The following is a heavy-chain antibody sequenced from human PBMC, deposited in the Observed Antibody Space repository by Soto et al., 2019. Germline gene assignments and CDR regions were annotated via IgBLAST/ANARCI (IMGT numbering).Heavy chain of an antibody. CDR2: IYYGGGT. CDR3: ASQYYYDSSGSQTFDN. V-gene: IGHV4-59*13. Sequence: SETLSLTCTVSGGSISSYYCNWIRQPPGKGLEWIGDIYYGGGTNYNPSLKSRVTLSVDTSKNQFSLKLSSVTAADTAVYYCASQYYYDSSGSQTFDNWGQGTQVTVSS. CDR1: GGSISSYY. D-gene: IGHD3-22*01. J-gene: IGHJ4*02.